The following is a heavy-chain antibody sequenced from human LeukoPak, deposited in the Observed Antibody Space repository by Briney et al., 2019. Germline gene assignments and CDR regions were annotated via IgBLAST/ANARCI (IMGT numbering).Heavy chain of an antibody. CDR2: INHSGST. Sequence: SETLSLTCAVYGGSFSGYYWNWIRQPPGKGLEWIGEINHSGSTNYNSSLKSRVTISVDTSKNQFSLKLSSVTAADTAVYYCASTPIEIPGGGSNWFDPWGQGILVTVSS. J-gene: IGHJ5*02. CDR1: GGSFSGYY. D-gene: IGHD3-16*01. CDR3: ASTPIEIPGGGSNWFDP. V-gene: IGHV4-34*01.